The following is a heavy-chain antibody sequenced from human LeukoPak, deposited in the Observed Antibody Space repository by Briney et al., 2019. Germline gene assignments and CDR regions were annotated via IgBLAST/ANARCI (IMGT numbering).Heavy chain of an antibody. CDR3: AKAVVEDTWFDP. CDR2: ISWNSGSI. V-gene: IGHV3-9*01. Sequence: SGGSLRLSCAASGFTFDDYAMHWVRHAPGKGLEWVSGISWNSGSIGYADSVKGRFTISRDNAKNSLYLQMNSLRAEDTALYYCAKAVVEDTWFDPWGQGTLVTVSS. CDR1: GFTFDDYA. D-gene: IGHD2-15*01. J-gene: IGHJ5*02.